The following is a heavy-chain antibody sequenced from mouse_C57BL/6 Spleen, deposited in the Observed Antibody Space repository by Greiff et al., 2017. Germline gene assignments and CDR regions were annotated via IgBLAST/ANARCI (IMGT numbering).Heavy chain of an antibody. J-gene: IGHJ3*01. V-gene: IGHV1-54*01. Sequence: QVQLQQSGAELVRPGTSVKVSCKASGYAFTNYLIEWVKQRPGQGLEWIGVINPGSGGTNYNEKFKGKATLTTDKSSSTAYMQLSSLTSEDSAVYFCARDDYAYWGQGTLVTVSA. CDR3: ARDDYAY. D-gene: IGHD2-13*01. CDR2: INPGSGGT. CDR1: GYAFTNYL.